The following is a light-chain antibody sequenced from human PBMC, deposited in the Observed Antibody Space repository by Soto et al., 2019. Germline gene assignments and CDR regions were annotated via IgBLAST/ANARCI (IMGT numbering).Light chain of an antibody. V-gene: IGKV3-15*01. J-gene: IGKJ4*01. CDR1: ETVATN. Sequence: PGERATLSCRASETVATNLAWYQQKPGQAPRLLISGASTRAAGISDRFRGSGSGTEFTLTISSLQSEDFAVYYCQQYNSWPLTFGGGTKVEIK. CDR2: GAS. CDR3: QQYNSWPLT.